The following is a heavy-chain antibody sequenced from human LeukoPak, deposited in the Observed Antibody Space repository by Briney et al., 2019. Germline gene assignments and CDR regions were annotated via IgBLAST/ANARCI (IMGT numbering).Heavy chain of an antibody. V-gene: IGHV4-34*01. Sequence: PSETLSLTCTVSGDSISSYYWTWIRQPPGKGLEWIGEINHSGSTNYNPSLKSRVTISVDTSKNQFSLKLSSVTAADTAVYYCARGRFGSSWYDYWGQGTLVTVSS. J-gene: IGHJ4*02. D-gene: IGHD6-13*01. CDR3: ARGRFGSSWYDY. CDR1: GDSISSYY. CDR2: INHSGST.